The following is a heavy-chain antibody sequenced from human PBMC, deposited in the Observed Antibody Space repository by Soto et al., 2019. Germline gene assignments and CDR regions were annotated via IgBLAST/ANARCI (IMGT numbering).Heavy chain of an antibody. CDR3: ASSRYYDSSGPLGAFDI. J-gene: IGHJ3*02. Sequence: QVQLVQSGAEVKKPGSSVKVSCKASGGTFSSYAISWVRQAPRQGLEWMGGIIPIFGTANYAQKFQGRVTITADKSTSTAYMELSSLRSEDTAVYYCASSRYYDSSGPLGAFDIWGQGTMVAVSS. V-gene: IGHV1-69*06. D-gene: IGHD3-22*01. CDR2: IIPIFGTA. CDR1: GGTFSSYA.